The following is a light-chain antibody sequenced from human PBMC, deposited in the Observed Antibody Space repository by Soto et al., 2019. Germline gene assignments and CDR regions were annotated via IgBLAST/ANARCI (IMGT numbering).Light chain of an antibody. Sequence: EIVVTQSPGTLSLSPGERATLSCMASQSVSSSYLAWYQQKPGQAPRLLIYGASSRATGIPDRFSGSGSGTDFTLTISRLEPEDFAVYYCQQYGSSPLTFGAGTKVEI. CDR2: GAS. V-gene: IGKV3-20*01. CDR3: QQYGSSPLT. J-gene: IGKJ4*01. CDR1: QSVSSSY.